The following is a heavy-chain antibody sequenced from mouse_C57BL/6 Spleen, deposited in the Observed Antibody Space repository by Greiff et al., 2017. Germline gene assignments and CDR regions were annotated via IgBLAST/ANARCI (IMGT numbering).Heavy chain of an antibody. J-gene: IGHJ4*01. V-gene: IGHV1-54*01. CDR1: GYAFTNYL. D-gene: IGHD1-1*01. CDR2: INPGSGGT. CDR3: ARGDYYGSSSSMDY. Sequence: VQLQQSGAELVRPGTSVKVSCKASGYAFTNYLIEWVKQRPGQGLEWIGVINPGSGGTNYNEKFKGKATLTADKSSSTAYMQLSSLTSEDSAVYFCARGDYYGSSSSMDYWGQGTSVTVSS.